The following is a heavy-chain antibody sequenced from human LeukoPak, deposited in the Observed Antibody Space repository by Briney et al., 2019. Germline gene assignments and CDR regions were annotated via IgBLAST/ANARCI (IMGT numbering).Heavy chain of an antibody. D-gene: IGHD3-9*01. J-gene: IGHJ5*02. CDR3: ARERYYDILTGLFDP. CDR2: IYYSGST. V-gene: IGHV4-59*01. CDR1: GGSITSYY. Sequence: SETLSLTCTVSGGSITSYYWSWIRQPPGKGLEWIGYIYYSGSTNYNPSLKSRVTISVDTSKNQFSLKLSSVTAADTAVYYCARERYYDILTGLFDPWGQGTLVTVSS.